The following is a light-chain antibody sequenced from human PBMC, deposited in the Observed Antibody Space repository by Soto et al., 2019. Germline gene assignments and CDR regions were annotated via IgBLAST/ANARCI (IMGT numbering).Light chain of an antibody. J-gene: IGLJ2*01. CDR2: DVS. Sequence: QSVLTQPRSVSGSPGQSVTISCTGTSSDVGGYNYVSWYQHHPGKAPKLMFYDVSHRPSGVPDRFSGSKSGNTASLTISGLQADDEADYYCCSYAGSYTLLVFGGGTKVTVL. CDR3: CSYAGSYTLLV. V-gene: IGLV2-11*01. CDR1: SSDVGGYNY.